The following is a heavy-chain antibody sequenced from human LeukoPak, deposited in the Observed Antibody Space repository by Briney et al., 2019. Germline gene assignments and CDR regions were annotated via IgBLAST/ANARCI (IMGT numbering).Heavy chain of an antibody. J-gene: IGHJ4*02. CDR3: AREDPIVY. Sequence: GGSLRLSCAAPGFTVSSNHMSWVRQAPGKGLEWVSVIYSGGSAYYADSVKGRFTISRDNSKNTLYLQMNSLRADDTAVYYCAREDPIVYWGQGTLVTVSS. CDR1: GFTVSSNH. CDR2: IYSGGSA. D-gene: IGHD3-16*02. V-gene: IGHV3-66*02.